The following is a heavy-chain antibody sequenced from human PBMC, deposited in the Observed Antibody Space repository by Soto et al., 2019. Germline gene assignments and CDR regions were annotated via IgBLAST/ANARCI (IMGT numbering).Heavy chain of an antibody. D-gene: IGHD2-8*01. CDR3: AKGKSENGVDWLDP. J-gene: IGHJ5*02. V-gene: IGHV3-23*01. CDR1: GFMFENYA. Sequence: VGSLRLSCAASGFMFENYAMIWVRQAPGKGLEWVATVRGNSYGAYYADSVRGRFIISRDNSKNTMSLQLNSLRDDDTAIYYCAKGKSENGVDWLDPWGPGTLVTVSS. CDR2: VRGNSYGA.